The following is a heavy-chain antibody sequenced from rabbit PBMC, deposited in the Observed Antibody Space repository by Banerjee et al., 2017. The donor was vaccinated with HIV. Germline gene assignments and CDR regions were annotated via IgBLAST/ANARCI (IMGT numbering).Heavy chain of an antibody. D-gene: IGHD4-2*01. J-gene: IGHJ4*01. CDR3: ARDAGYAGSNL. V-gene: IGHV1S45*01. CDR1: GFTISSSYY. CDR2: IGAAST. Sequence: QEQLVESGGGLVQPEGSLTLTCTASGFTISSSYYICWVRQAPGKGLEWIACIGAASTYYATWAKGRFTISKTSSTTVTLQMTSLTAADTATYFCARDAGYAGSNLWGPGTLVTV.